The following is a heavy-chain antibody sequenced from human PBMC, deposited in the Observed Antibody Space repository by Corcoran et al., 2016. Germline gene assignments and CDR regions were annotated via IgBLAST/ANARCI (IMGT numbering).Heavy chain of an antibody. D-gene: IGHD3-22*01. V-gene: IGHV1-8*01. CDR2: MNPNSGNT. CDR1: GYTFTSYD. Sequence: QVQLVQSGAEVKKPGASVKVSCKASGYTFTSYDINWVRQATGQGLEWMGWMNPNSGNTGYAQKFQGRVTMTRNTSISTAYMELSSLSSEDTAVYYCARMHYYDRSGSPSWFDPWGQGTLVIVSS. CDR3: ARMHYYDRSGSPSWFDP. J-gene: IGHJ5*01.